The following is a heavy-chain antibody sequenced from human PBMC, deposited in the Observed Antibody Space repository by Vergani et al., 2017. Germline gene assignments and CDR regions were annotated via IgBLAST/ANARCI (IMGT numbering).Heavy chain of an antibody. D-gene: IGHD6-6*01. V-gene: IGHV5-51*01. CDR3: AGSDSSSAVDGYFQH. CDR1: GYSFTSYW. CDR2: NDPGDTDN. Sequence: EVQLVQSGAEVKTPGASLKISCKGSGYSFTSYWIGWVRQMPGKGLEWRGINDPGDTDNRYSPSFQGQVTISADKSISTAYLQWSSLKASDTAMYYCAGSDSSSAVDGYFQHWGQGTLVTVSS. J-gene: IGHJ1*01.